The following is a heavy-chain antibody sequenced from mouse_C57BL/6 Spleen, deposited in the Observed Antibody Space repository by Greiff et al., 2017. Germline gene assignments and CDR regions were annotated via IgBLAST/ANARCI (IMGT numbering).Heavy chain of an antibody. V-gene: IGHV1-59*01. CDR1: GYTFTSYW. CDR3: AREGTAQATSDY. Sequence: VQLQQPGAELVRPGTSVKLSCKASGYTFTSYWMHWVKQRPGQGLEWIGVIDPSDSYTNYNQKFKGKATLTVDTSSSTAYMQLSSLTSEDSAVYYCAREGTAQATSDYWGQGTTLTVSS. J-gene: IGHJ2*01. D-gene: IGHD3-1*01. CDR2: IDPSDSYT.